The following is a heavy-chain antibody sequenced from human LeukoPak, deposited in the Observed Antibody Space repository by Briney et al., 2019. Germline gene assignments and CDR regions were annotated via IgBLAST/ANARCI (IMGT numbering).Heavy chain of an antibody. CDR3: ARPFCSGGSCYFDY. D-gene: IGHD2-15*01. J-gene: IGHJ4*02. CDR2: TSSSSGYI. Sequence: PGGSLRLSCAASGFTFSSYSMNWVRQAPGKGLEWVSSTSSSSGYIYYADSVKGRFTISRDNSKNTLYLQMNSLRAEDTAVYYCARPFCSGGSCYFDYWGQGTLVTVSS. CDR1: GFTFSSYS. V-gene: IGHV3-21*04.